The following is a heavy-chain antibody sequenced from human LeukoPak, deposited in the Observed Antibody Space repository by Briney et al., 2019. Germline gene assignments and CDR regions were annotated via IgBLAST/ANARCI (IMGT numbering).Heavy chain of an antibody. CDR1: GFTFSSYG. V-gene: IGHV3-30*02. CDR2: IRYDGSNK. D-gene: IGHD3-22*01. CDR3: AREGYDSSGYYIYYFDY. Sequence: PGGSLRLSCAASGFTFSSYGMHWVRQAPGKGLEWVAFIRYDGSNKYYADSVKGRFTISRDNAKNSLFLQMNSLRAEDTAVYYCAREGYDSSGYYIYYFDYWGQGTLVTVSS. J-gene: IGHJ4*02.